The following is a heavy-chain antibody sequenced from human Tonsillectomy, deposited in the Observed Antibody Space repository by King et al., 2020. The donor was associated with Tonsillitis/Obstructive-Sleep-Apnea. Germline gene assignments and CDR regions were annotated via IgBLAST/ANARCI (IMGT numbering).Heavy chain of an antibody. CDR1: GFTFSSYA. V-gene: IGHV3-30*10. D-gene: IGHD6-19*01. Sequence: VQLVESGGGVVQPGRSLRLSCTASGFTFSSYALNWVRQAPCKGLEWLAVVSYDGSNKYYTESVKGRFTISRDNSKNTLYLQMNSLRTEDTAVYYCARDRGSSGWEGWFDPWGQGTLVTVSS. CDR2: VSYDGSNK. CDR3: ARDRGSSGWEGWFDP. J-gene: IGHJ5*02.